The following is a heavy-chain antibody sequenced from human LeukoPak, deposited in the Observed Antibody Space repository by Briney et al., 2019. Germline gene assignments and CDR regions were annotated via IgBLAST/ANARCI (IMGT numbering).Heavy chain of an antibody. CDR3: ARHVDWSVDY. CDR2: INEDGSDK. V-gene: IGHV3-7*01. Sequence: GGSLRLSXAASGFTFSNYWMTWVRQAPGKGLEWVANINEDGSDKHHADSVKGRFTISRDNAKNSLYLQMNSLRAEDTAVYSCARHVDWSVDYWGQGTLVTVSS. D-gene: IGHD2-21*01. J-gene: IGHJ4*02. CDR1: GFTFSNYW.